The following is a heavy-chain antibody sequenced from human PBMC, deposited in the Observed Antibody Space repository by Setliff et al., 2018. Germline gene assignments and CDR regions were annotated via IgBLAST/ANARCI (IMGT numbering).Heavy chain of an antibody. J-gene: IGHJ6*03. CDR3: ALEYSNSSPTVYYYMDV. CDR2: IIPLFETT. Sequence: GPQVKVSCKASGGIFNSFSITWVRQAPGQGLEWMGRIIPLFETTNYVEKFQGRVTITADESTSTAYMELSRLTSEDTAVYYCALEYSNSSPTVYYYMDVWGKGTTVTVSS. CDR1: GGIFNSFS. V-gene: IGHV1-69*15. D-gene: IGHD6-6*01.